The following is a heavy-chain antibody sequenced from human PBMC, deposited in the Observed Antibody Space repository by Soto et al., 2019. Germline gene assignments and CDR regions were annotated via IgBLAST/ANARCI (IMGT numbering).Heavy chain of an antibody. CDR2: IIPILGIA. D-gene: IGHD3-3*01. J-gene: IGHJ5*02. Sequence: RASVKVSCKASGGTFSSYTISWVRQAPGQGLEWMGRIIPILGIANYAQKFQGRVTITADKSTSTAYMELSSLRSEDTAVYYCGRGRAYYDFWSGSKNWFDPWGQGTLVTVSS. CDR1: GGTFSSYT. V-gene: IGHV1-69*02. CDR3: GRGRAYYDFWSGSKNWFDP.